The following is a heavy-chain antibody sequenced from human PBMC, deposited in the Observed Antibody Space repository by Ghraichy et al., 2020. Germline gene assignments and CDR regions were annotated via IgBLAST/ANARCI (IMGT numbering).Heavy chain of an antibody. D-gene: IGHD3-10*01. V-gene: IGHV3-23*01. J-gene: IGHJ6*03. CDR2: MSGSGGGT. CDR3: AKNSGSGIWNYPMDV. CDR1: GFPFSSFA. Sequence: GGSLRLSCAASGFPFSSFAMSWVRQAPGKGLEWVSIMSGSGGGTYYADSVKGRFTISRDHSKDTVYLQLNSLRADETAVYYCAKNSGSGIWNYPMDVWGTGTTVTVSS.